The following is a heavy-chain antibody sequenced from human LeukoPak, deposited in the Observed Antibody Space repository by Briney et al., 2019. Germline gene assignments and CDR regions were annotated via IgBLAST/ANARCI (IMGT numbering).Heavy chain of an antibody. D-gene: IGHD2-8*01. J-gene: IGHJ6*02. CDR3: TTNTVLMVYEGFAYYGMDV. CDR1: GFTFSSYA. CDR2: ISYDGSNK. Sequence: PGGSLRLSCAASGFTFSSYAMHWVRQAPGKGLEWVAVISYDGSNKYYADSVKGRLTISRDNSKNTLYLQMNSLRAEDTAVYYCTTNTVLMVYEGFAYYGMDVWGQGTTVTVSS. V-gene: IGHV3-30-3*01.